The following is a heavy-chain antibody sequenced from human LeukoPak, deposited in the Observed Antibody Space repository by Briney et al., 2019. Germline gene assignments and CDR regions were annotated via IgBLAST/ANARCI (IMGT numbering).Heavy chain of an antibody. D-gene: IGHD6-13*01. V-gene: IGHV3-23*01. CDR2: ISASGT. J-gene: IGHJ4*02. Sequence: GGSLRLSCAASGFTFRRLAMTWVRQAPGKGLEWASTISASGTYYADPVKGRFTISRDNSRNTLYLQMNSLRAEDTAVYYCARVYSSSWYAFFDYWGQGTLVTVSS. CDR3: ARVYSSSWYAFFDY. CDR1: GFTFRRLA.